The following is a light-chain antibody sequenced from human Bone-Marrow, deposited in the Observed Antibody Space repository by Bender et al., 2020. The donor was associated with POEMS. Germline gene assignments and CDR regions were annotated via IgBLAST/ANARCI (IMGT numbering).Light chain of an antibody. CDR2: SSH. V-gene: IGLV1-44*01. CDR3: AVWDGSHNGWV. CDR1: SSNIGAHA. Sequence: QSVLTQPPSASGTPGQRVTISCSGGSSNIGAHAVNWYQHLPGTAPKLLIYSSHRRPSEVPDRFSGSRSGTSASLAISGLQSEDEADYYCAVWDGSHNGWVFGGGTKLTVL. J-gene: IGLJ3*02.